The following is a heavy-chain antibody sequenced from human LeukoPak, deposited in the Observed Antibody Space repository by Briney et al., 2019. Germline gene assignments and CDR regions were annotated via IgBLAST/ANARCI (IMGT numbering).Heavy chain of an antibody. J-gene: IGHJ4*02. D-gene: IGHD3-22*01. V-gene: IGHV1-2*02. CDR2: INPNSGGT. CDR3: ARDPYTYYYDSSGYGGFDY. CDR1: GYTFTGYY. Sequence: ASVKVSCKASGYTFTGYYMHWVRQAPGQGLEWMGWINPNSGGTNYAQKFQGRVTMTWDTSISTAYMELSSLRSDDTAVYYCARDPYTYYYDSSGYGGFDYWGQGTLVTVSS.